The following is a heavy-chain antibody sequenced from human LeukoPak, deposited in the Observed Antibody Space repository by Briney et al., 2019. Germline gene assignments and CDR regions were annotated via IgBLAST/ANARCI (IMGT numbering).Heavy chain of an antibody. CDR2: IIPIFGTA. CDR1: GGTFSSYA. J-gene: IGHJ6*03. Sequence: ASVKVSCKASGGTFSSYAISWVRQAPGHGLEWMGGIIPIFGTANYAQKFQGRVTITADKSTSTAYMELSSLRSEDTAVYYCAVVRAYYYYYYMDVWGKGTTVTVSS. V-gene: IGHV1-69*06. CDR3: AVVRAYYYYYYMDV. D-gene: IGHD3-10*01.